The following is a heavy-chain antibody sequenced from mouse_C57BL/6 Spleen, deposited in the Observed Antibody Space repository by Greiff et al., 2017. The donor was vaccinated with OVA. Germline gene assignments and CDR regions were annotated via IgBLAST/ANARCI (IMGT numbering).Heavy chain of an antibody. CDR1: GYTFTSYW. D-gene: IGHD2-3*01. CDR3: ARSDGFYFDY. Sequence: QVQLQQPGAELVRPGSSVKLSCKASGYTFTSYWMHWVKQRPIQGLEWIGNIDPSDSETHYNQKFKDKATLTVDKSSSTAYMQLSGLTSEDSAVYYCARSDGFYFDYWGQGTTLTVSS. CDR2: IDPSDSET. J-gene: IGHJ2*01. V-gene: IGHV1-52*01.